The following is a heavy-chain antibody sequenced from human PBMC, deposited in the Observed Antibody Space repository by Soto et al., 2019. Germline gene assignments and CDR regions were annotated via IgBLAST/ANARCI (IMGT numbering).Heavy chain of an antibody. Sequence: GGSLRLSCSASGFTFSSYAMHWVRQAPGKGLEWVAVISYYGSNKYYADSVKGRFTISRDNSKNTLYLQMNSLRAEDTAVYYCARDSGSYLDDAFDIWGQGTMVTVSS. CDR3: ARDSGSYLDDAFDI. D-gene: IGHD1-26*01. J-gene: IGHJ3*02. CDR2: ISYYGSNK. CDR1: GFTFSSYA. V-gene: IGHV3-30-3*01.